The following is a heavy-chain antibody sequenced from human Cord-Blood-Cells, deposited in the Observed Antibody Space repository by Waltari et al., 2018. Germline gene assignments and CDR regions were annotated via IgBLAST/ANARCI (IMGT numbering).Heavy chain of an antibody. CDR2: IYTSGST. Sequence: QVQLQESGPGLVKPSQTLSLTCTVSGGSISSGSYYWSWIRQPAGKGLEWIGYIYTSGSTNYHPSRKSRVTISVDTSKNQFSLKLSSVTAADTAVDYCASSYGSYYYYYGMDVWGQGTTVTVSS. D-gene: IGHD5-18*01. V-gene: IGHV4-61*09. CDR1: GGSISSGSYY. CDR3: ASSYGSYYYYYGMDV. J-gene: IGHJ6*02.